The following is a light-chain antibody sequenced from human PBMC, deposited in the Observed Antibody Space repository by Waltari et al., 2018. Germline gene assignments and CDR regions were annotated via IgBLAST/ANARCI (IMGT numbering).Light chain of an antibody. J-gene: IGLJ2*01. CDR2: RDN. Sequence: QSVVAQPPSASGTPGQRVTISCSGSSSNIGRNFVCWYQQLPGTAPKLIYRDNQRPSGLPDRFAGSKSGTSASLAISGLRSEDEADYYCAVWDDSLSGVVFGGGTKLTVL. V-gene: IGLV1-47*01. CDR3: AVWDDSLSGVV. CDR1: SSNIGRNF.